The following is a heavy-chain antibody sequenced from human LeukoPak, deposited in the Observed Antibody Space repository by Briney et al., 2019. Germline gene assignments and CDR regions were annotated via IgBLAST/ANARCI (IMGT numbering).Heavy chain of an antibody. CDR3: ARDLRITIFGVVIIHGY. CDR2: INPNSGGT. D-gene: IGHD3-3*01. CDR1: GYTFTGYY. V-gene: IGHV1-2*02. J-gene: IGHJ4*02. Sequence: ASVKVSCKASGYTFTGYYMHWVRQAPGQGLEWMGWINPNSGGTNYAQKLQGRVTMTTDTSTSTAYMELRSLRSDDTAVYYCARDLRITIFGVVIIHGYWGQGTLVTVSS.